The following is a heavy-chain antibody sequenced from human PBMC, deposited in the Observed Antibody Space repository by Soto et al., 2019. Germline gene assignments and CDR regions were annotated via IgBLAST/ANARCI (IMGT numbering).Heavy chain of an antibody. Sequence: SETLSLTCTVSGGSMNSYYWSWIRQPPGKGLEWLGYIYDGDSANYNPSLKSRVTISVDTSKNQFSLKLSSVTAADTAVYYCARDLWYYFDYWGQGTLVTVSS. CDR3: ARDLWYYFDY. CDR2: IYDGDSA. J-gene: IGHJ4*02. D-gene: IGHD2-8*02. V-gene: IGHV4-59*12. CDR1: GGSMNSYY.